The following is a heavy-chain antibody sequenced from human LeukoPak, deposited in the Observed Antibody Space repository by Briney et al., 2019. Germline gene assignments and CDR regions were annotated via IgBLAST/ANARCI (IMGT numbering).Heavy chain of an antibody. CDR3: ARSATWHLFFAY. CDR2: IKQDGSEK. V-gene: IGHV3-7*01. D-gene: IGHD2-15*01. Sequence: PGGSLRLSCAASGFTFSSYGMHWVRQAPGKGLEWVANIKQDGSEKYYVDSVKGRFTISRDNAKNSLYLQMNSLRAEDTAVYYCARSATWHLFFAYWGQGTLVTVSS. CDR1: GFTFSSYG. J-gene: IGHJ4*02.